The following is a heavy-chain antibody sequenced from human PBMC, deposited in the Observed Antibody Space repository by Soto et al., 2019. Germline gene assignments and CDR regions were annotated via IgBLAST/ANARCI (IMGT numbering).Heavy chain of an antibody. CDR1: GYTFTSYA. D-gene: IGHD6-13*01. Sequence: QVQLVQSGAEVTKPGASVKVSCKTYGYTFTSYAIHWVRQAPRQRLEWMGWINAGNGNTKYSQRFQGRVTITRDTSASTAYIELTSLSSEDTAVDYCARGSEPAYSSWYVNGDYWGQGTLVTVSS. V-gene: IGHV1-3*01. CDR2: INAGNGNT. CDR3: ARGSEPAYSSWYVNGDY. J-gene: IGHJ4*02.